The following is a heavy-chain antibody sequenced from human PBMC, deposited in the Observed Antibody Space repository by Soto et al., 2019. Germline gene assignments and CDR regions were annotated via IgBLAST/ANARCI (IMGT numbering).Heavy chain of an antibody. Sequence: QVQLQESGPGLVKPSQTLSLTCTVSGGSISSGGYYWSWIRQHPGKGLEWIGYIYYSGSTYYNPSLKRRVTISVDTSKNQFSLKLSSVTAADTAVYYCARASIVVVPAATYLDYWGQGTLVTVSS. J-gene: IGHJ4*02. V-gene: IGHV4-31*03. CDR3: ARASIVVVPAATYLDY. D-gene: IGHD2-2*01. CDR2: IYYSGST. CDR1: GGSISSGGYY.